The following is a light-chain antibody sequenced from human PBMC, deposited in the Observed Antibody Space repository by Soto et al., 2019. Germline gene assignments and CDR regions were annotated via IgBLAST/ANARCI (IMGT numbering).Light chain of an antibody. CDR1: RSVDLW. V-gene: IGKV1-5*01. CDR2: AAS. Sequence: DVRMTQSPSSLSASVGDRVTITCRASRSVDLWLAWYQQKPGKAPKLLIYAASSLQSGVPSRFSGSGSGTEFTLTISSLHPDDFGTYYRKEYNSYTGTFGPGTKVDIK. J-gene: IGKJ1*01. CDR3: KEYNSYTGT.